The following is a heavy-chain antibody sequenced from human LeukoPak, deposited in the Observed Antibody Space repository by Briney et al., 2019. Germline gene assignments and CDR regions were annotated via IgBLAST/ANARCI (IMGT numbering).Heavy chain of an antibody. CDR3: ASKYCSSTSCYHDY. CDR1: GGSISSSSYY. J-gene: IGHJ4*02. V-gene: IGHV4-39*01. Sequence: KTSETLSLTCTVSGGSISSSSYYWGWIRQPAGKGLEWIGSIYYSGSTYYNPSLKSRVTISVDTSKNQFSLKLSSVTAADTAVYYCASKYCSSTSCYHDYWGQGTLVTVSS. CDR2: IYYSGST. D-gene: IGHD2-2*01.